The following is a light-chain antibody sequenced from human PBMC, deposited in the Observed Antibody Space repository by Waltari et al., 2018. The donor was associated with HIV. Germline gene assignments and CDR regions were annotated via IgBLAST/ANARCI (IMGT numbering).Light chain of an antibody. CDR3: SSYSTAANVV. CDR1: TSYLGGYNF. J-gene: IGLJ2*01. Sequence: QSALAQPASVSGSPGQSITMSCTGTTSYLGGYNFVSWYQQHPGKVPKVLIYEVSNRPSGVSTRFSGSKSGNTASLTISGLQTEDEADYYCSSYSTAANVVFGGGTKLTVL. CDR2: EVS. V-gene: IGLV2-14*01.